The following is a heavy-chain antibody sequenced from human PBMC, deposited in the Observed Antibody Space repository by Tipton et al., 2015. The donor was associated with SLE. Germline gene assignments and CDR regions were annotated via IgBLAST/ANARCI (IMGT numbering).Heavy chain of an antibody. CDR3: AVGYCSSVSCQREYFQH. Sequence: LRLSCTVSGYSISSGYYWGWIRQPPGKGLEWIGTIYHSGRIYYNPSLKSRVTISVDTSKNQFSLKLNSVTAADTAVYYCAVGYCSSVSCQREYFQHWGQCTLVTVSS. CDR2: IYHSGRI. J-gene: IGHJ1*01. CDR1: GYSISSGYY. V-gene: IGHV4-38-2*02. D-gene: IGHD2-2*01.